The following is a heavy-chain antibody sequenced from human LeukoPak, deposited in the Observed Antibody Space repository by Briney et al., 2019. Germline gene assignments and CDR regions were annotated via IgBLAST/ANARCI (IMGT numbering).Heavy chain of an antibody. V-gene: IGHV3-23*01. CDR3: VREDTPATANY. Sequence: GGSLRLSCAASGFNFANHAMSWVRQTAGKGLEWVSAISGGGDITYYADSVRGRFTISRDNSKDTLFLQMHSLRPGDTAVYYCVREDTPATANYWGQGTLVTISS. CDR2: ISGGGDIT. CDR1: GFNFANHA. D-gene: IGHD2-21*02. J-gene: IGHJ4*02.